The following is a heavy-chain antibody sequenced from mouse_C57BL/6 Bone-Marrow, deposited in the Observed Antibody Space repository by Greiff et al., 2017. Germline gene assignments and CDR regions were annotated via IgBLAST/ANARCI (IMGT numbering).Heavy chain of an antibody. CDR3: ARLLYFDY. CDR2: IDPANGNT. Sequence: EVQLQQSVAELVRPGASVKLSCTASGFNIKNTDMHWVKQRPEQGLEWIGRIDPANGNTKYAPKFQGKATKTSNTSSNTAYLQLSSLTSEDTAIYYCARLLYFDYWGQGTTLTVSS. D-gene: IGHD2-1*01. V-gene: IGHV14-3*01. J-gene: IGHJ2*01. CDR1: GFNIKNTD.